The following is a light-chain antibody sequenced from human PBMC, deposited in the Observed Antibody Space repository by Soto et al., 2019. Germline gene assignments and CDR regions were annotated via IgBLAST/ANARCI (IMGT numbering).Light chain of an antibody. J-gene: IGLJ1*01. Sequence: QSVLTQPTSASGTPGQRVTISCSGSSFNIGTYNVNWYQQLPGTAPKLLVYSNDQRPSGVPDRFSGSKSGTSASLAISGLQSEDEADYYCAAWDDSLNSYVFGIGTKLTVL. CDR1: SFNIGTYN. V-gene: IGLV1-44*01. CDR3: AAWDDSLNSYV. CDR2: SND.